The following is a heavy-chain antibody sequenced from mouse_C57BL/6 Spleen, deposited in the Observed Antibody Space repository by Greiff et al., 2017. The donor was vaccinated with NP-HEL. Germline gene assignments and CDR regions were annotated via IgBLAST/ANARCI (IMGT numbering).Heavy chain of an antibody. CDR3: ASGTGYFDY. CDR2: IDPSDSYT. Sequence: VQLQQPGAELVMPGASVKLSCKASGYTFTSYWMHWVKQRPGQGLEWIGEIDPSDSYTNYNQKFKGKSTLTVDKSSSTAYMQLSSLTSEDSAVYYCASGTGYFDYWGQGTTLTVSS. CDR1: GYTFTSYW. J-gene: IGHJ2*01. D-gene: IGHD4-1*01. V-gene: IGHV1-69*01.